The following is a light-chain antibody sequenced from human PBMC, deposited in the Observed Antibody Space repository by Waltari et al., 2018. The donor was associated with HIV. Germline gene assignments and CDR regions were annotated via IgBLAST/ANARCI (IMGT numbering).Light chain of an antibody. CDR3: RQYNNWPRT. Sequence: VLTQSPGPVSVPPGERATLSCRTSQSISNNLVWYQMKPGQAPRLVIFDASTRATGIPVRFSGSGSGTEFTLTIASLQSEDFAVYLCRQYNNWPRTFGQGTKVEI. J-gene: IGKJ1*01. V-gene: IGKV3-15*01. CDR1: QSISNN. CDR2: DAS.